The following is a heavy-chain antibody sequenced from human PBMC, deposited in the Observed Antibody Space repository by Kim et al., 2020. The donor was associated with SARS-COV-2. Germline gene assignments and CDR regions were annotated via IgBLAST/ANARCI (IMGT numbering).Heavy chain of an antibody. CDR1: GYTFTSYD. CDR2: MNPNSGNT. J-gene: IGHJ4*02. V-gene: IGHV1-8*01. CDR3: ARTLLRSSWYGFRPDC. Sequence: ASVKVSCKASGYTFTSYDINWVRQATGQGLEWMGWMNPNSGNTGYAQKFQGRVTMTRNTSISTAYMELSSLRSEDTAVYYCARTLLRSSWYGFRPDCWGQGTLVTVSS. D-gene: IGHD6-13*01.